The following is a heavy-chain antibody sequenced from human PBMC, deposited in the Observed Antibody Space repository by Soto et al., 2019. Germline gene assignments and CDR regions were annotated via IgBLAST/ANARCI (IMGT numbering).Heavy chain of an antibody. CDR3: ARRSSSWPYYFDY. CDR2: MYYSGST. D-gene: IGHD6-13*01. Sequence: QLQLQESGPGLVKPSETLSLTCTVSGGSISSSNYYWGWIRQPPGKGLEWIGSMYYSGSTYYNPSLKSRVTISVDTSKNQFYLKLSSVTAADTALYYCARRSSSWPYYFDYWGQGTLVTVSS. CDR1: GGSISSSNYY. J-gene: IGHJ4*02. V-gene: IGHV4-39*01.